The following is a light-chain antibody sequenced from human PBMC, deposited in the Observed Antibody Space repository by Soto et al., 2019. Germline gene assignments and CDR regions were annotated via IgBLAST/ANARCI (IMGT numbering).Light chain of an antibody. V-gene: IGKV2D-29*02. Sequence: VMTQTPLSLSVTPGQPASISCKSSQSLLYSDGKTYLYWYLQKPGQSPQLLIYEAANRFSGVPDRFSVSGSGTDFTLKISRVEAEDVGVYYCMQSKQFPLTFGGGTKVEIK. CDR3: MQSKQFPLT. J-gene: IGKJ4*01. CDR2: EAA. CDR1: QSLLYSDGKTY.